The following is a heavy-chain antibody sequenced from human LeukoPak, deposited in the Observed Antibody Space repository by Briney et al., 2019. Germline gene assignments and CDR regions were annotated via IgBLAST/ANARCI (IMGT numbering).Heavy chain of an antibody. D-gene: IGHD4-17*01. J-gene: IGHJ4*02. V-gene: IGHV4-39*01. CDR2: IYYSGST. Sequence: SETLSLTCAVSGGSISSSNWWSWIRQPPGKGLEWIGSIYYSGSTYYNPSLKSRVTISVDTSKNQFSLKLSSVTAADTAVYYCATGPTVTTVDYWGQGTLVTVSS. CDR3: ATGPTVTTVDY. CDR1: GGSISSSNW.